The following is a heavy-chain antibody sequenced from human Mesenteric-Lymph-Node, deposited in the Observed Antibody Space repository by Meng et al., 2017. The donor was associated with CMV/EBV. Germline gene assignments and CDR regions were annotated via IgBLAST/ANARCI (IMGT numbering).Heavy chain of an antibody. CDR3: AKLRYSSGALIYYDFWSAYSLDV. CDR2: ISGTSTI. J-gene: IGHJ6*02. CDR1: GFTFSDYY. D-gene: IGHD3-3*01. Sequence: GESLKISCAASGFTFSDYYMSWVRQAPGKGLGWVSSISGTSTIYYADSVKGRFTISRDKSKNTLSLQMNRLRAEDTAVYYCAKLRYSSGALIYYDFWSAYSLDVWGQGTSVTVSS. V-gene: IGHV3-69-1*01.